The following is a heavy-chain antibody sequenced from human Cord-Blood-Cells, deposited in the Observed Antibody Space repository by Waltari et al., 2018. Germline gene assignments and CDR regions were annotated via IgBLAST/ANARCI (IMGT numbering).Heavy chain of an antibody. Sequence: QVQLVESGGGVVQPGRSLRLSCAASGFTFSSYAVHWVRQAPGKGLEWVAVISYDGSNKYYADSVKGRFTISRDNSKNTLYLQMNSLRAEDTAVYYCARDNWGLGAFDIWGQGTMVTVSS. CDR2: ISYDGSNK. D-gene: IGHD7-27*01. V-gene: IGHV3-30-3*01. CDR3: ARDNWGLGAFDI. CDR1: GFTFSSYA. J-gene: IGHJ3*02.